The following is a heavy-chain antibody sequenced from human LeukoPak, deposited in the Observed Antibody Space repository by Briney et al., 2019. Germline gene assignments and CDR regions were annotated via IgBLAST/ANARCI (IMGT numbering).Heavy chain of an antibody. D-gene: IGHD3-22*01. Sequence: SGGSLRLSCAASGFTFSSYGMHWVRQAPGKGLEWVAVIWYDGSNKYYADSVKGRFTISRDNSKNTLYLQMNSLRAEDTAVYYCARDWYYDSSGYPSPQDYWGQETLVTVSS. J-gene: IGHJ4*02. CDR3: ARDWYYDSSGYPSPQDY. CDR2: IWYDGSNK. V-gene: IGHV3-33*01. CDR1: GFTFSSYG.